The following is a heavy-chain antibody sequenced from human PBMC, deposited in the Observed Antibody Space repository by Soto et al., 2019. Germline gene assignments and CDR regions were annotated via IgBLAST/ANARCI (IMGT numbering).Heavy chain of an antibody. CDR3: ARARSYYDFWSGYLKGNWFDP. CDR2: INHSGST. D-gene: IGHD3-3*01. J-gene: IGHJ5*02. Sequence: TSETLSLTCAVYGGSFSGYYWSWIRQPPGKGLEWIGEINHSGSTNYNPSLKSRVTISVDTSKNQFSLKLSSVTAADTAVYYCARARSYYDFWSGYLKGNWFDPWGQGTLVTVSS. V-gene: IGHV4-34*01. CDR1: GGSFSGYY.